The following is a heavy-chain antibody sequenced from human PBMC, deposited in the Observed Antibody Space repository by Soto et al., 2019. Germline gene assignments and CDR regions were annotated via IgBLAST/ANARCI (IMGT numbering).Heavy chain of an antibody. CDR3: AKEDNDYGDYGYYYYYGMDV. V-gene: IGHV3-23*01. Sequence: GGSLRLSCAASGFTFSSYAMSWVRQAPGKGLEWVSAISGSGGSTYYADSVKGRFTISRDNSKNTLYLQMNSLRAEDTAVYYCAKEDNDYGDYGYYYYYGMDVWGQGTTVTVS. D-gene: IGHD4-17*01. CDR2: ISGSGGST. CDR1: GFTFSSYA. J-gene: IGHJ6*02.